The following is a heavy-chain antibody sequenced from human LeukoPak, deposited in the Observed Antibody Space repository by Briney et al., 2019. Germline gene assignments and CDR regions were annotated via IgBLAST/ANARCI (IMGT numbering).Heavy chain of an antibody. CDR1: GYTFTRYD. D-gene: IGHD3-3*01. Sequence: GSVKVSCKASGYTFTRYDINWVRQATGQGLEWMGWMNPNSGNTGYAQKFQGRVTMTRNTSISTAYMELSSLRSEDTAVYYCARGRYDFWSGYYSNGWFDPWGQGTLVTVSS. J-gene: IGHJ5*02. CDR2: MNPNSGNT. V-gene: IGHV1-8*01. CDR3: ARGRYDFWSGYYSNGWFDP.